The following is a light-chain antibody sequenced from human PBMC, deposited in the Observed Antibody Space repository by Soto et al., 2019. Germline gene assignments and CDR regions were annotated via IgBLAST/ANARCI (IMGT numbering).Light chain of an antibody. CDR3: QQYSRLWS. CDR2: KAS. Sequence: QMTQAPSTLSASFGDRLTITCRASQSIDNWLAWYQQKPGKAPKLLIYKASTLKSGVPPRFSGDGSGTEFTLTISSLQRDDFGIYYCQQYSRLWSFGQGTKVDIK. CDR1: QSIDNW. V-gene: IGKV1-5*03. J-gene: IGKJ1*01.